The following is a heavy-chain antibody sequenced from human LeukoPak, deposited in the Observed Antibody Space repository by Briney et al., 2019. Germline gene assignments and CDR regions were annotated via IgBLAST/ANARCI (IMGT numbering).Heavy chain of an antibody. V-gene: IGHV3-11*01. CDR1: GSSFSDYY. D-gene: IGHD3-22*01. CDR2: ISGSGSDL. J-gene: IGHJ6*02. Sequence: GGSLRLSCVACGSSFSDYYMSWIRQAPGRGLEWISYISGSGSDLYYADSVKGRFTISRDNANNSLYLQMNSLRAEDTAVYYCARSIGYYYTMDVWGQGTTVTVSS. CDR3: ARSIGYYYTMDV.